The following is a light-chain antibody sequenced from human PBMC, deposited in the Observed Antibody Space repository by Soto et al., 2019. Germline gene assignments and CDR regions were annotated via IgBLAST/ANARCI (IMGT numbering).Light chain of an antibody. Sequence: EIVLTQSPGTLSLSPGERATLSCRASQSVSSTYLTWYQQKPGQAPRLLIYEASRRATGIPDRFSGSGSGTDFSLTISRLEHEDFEVYYCQHYDSLRWTLGLGTKVDIK. CDR3: QHYDSLRWT. CDR1: QSVSSTY. CDR2: EAS. V-gene: IGKV3-20*01. J-gene: IGKJ1*01.